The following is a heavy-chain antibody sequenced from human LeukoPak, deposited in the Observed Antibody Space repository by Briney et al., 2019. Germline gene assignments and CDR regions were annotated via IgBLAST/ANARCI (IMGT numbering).Heavy chain of an antibody. CDR2: ISSSSTI. V-gene: IGHV3-48*04. Sequence: PGGSLRLSCAASGFTFSSYSMNWVRQAPGKGLEWVSYISSSSTIYYADSVKGRFTISRDNAKNSLYLQMNSLRAADTAVYYCARNPREDKLQAYYFDYWGQGTLVTVSS. J-gene: IGHJ4*02. CDR1: GFTFSSYS. CDR3: ARNPREDKLQAYYFDY.